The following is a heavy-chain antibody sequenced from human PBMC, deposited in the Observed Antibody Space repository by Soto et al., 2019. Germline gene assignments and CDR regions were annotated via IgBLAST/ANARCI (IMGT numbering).Heavy chain of an antibody. Sequence: SGPTLVNPTETLTLTCTVSGFSLSNARMGVSWIRQPPGKALEWLAHIFSNDEKSYSTSLKGRLTISKDTSKSQVVLTMTNMDPVDTATYYCARTWYDYGELGGFDPWGQGTLVTVSS. D-gene: IGHD4-17*01. CDR1: GFSLSNARMG. J-gene: IGHJ5*02. CDR2: IFSNDEK. CDR3: ARTWYDYGELGGFDP. V-gene: IGHV2-26*01.